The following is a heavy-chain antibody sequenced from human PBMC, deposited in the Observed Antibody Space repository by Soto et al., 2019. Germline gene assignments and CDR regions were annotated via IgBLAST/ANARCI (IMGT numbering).Heavy chain of an antibody. CDR2: ISAYNGNT. D-gene: IGHD3-10*01. J-gene: IGHJ6*02. Sequence: ASVKVSCKASGYTFTIYGISCVRQAPLQGREWMGWISAYNGNTNYAQKLQGRVTMTTDTSTSTAYMELRSLRSDDTAVYYCARVRITMVRGVIINYYYGMDVWGQGTTVTVSS. CDR3: ARVRITMVRGVIINYYYGMDV. CDR1: GYTFTIYG. V-gene: IGHV1-18*01.